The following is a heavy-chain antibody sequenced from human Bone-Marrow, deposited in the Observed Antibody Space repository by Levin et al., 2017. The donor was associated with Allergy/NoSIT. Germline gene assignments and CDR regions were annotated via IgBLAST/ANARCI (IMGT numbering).Heavy chain of an antibody. CDR1: GFTFNSYW. J-gene: IGHJ4*02. Sequence: PGGSLRLSCVISGFTFNSYWMNWVRQAPRKGLEWVASINQDGSETYYVDSVKGRFTISRDNAKNSLYLQMNSLRAEDTAVYYCATGRSFDYWGQETLVTVSS. CDR3: ATGRSFDY. CDR2: INQDGSET. V-gene: IGHV3-7*03.